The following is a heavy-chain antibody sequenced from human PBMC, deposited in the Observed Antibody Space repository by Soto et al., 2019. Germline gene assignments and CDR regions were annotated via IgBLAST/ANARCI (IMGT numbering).Heavy chain of an antibody. D-gene: IGHD3-3*01. CDR3: ARASSITIFGVVTQPYYYGMDV. V-gene: IGHV1-2*04. CDR2: INPNSGGT. Sequence: ASVKVSCKASGYTFTGYYMHWVRQAPGQGREWMGWINPNSGGTNYAQKFQGWVTMTRDTSISTAYMELSRLRSDDTAVYYCARASSITIFGVVTQPYYYGMDVWGQGTTVTVSS. J-gene: IGHJ6*02. CDR1: GYTFTGYY.